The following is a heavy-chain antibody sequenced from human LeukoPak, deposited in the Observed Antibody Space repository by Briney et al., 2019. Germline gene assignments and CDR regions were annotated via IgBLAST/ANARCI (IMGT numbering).Heavy chain of an antibody. CDR3: ARDTKRLGEPRNGMDV. J-gene: IGHJ6*02. Sequence: SQTLSLTCAISGDSVSSNSAAWNWIRQSPSRGLEWLGRTYYRSKWYDDYAVSVKSRITINPDTSKNQFSLQLNSVTPEDTAVYYCARDTKRLGEPRNGMDVWGQGTTVTVSS. D-gene: IGHD3-16*01. CDR2: TYYRSKWYD. CDR1: GDSVSSNSAA. V-gene: IGHV6-1*01.